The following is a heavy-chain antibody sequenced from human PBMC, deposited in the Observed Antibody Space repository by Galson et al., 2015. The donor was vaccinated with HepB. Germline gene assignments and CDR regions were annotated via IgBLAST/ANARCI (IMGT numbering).Heavy chain of an antibody. V-gene: IGHV4-59*08. J-gene: IGHJ4*02. CDR2: VFHSGDI. Sequence: ETLSLTCTVSGASITTYYWSWIRQSPGQGLEWIGHVFHSGDITYNPSLKSRVTMTVDRSRSQFSLELITVTAADTAVYYCARHIPPWVFFDGADDYWGQGILVTV. D-gene: IGHD2-21*01. CDR3: ARHIPPWVFFDGADDY. CDR1: GASITTYY.